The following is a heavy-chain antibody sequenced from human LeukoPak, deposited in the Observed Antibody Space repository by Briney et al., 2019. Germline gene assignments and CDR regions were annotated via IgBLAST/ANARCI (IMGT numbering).Heavy chain of an antibody. V-gene: IGHV2-5*02. Sequence: SGPTLLNPTQTLTLTCTFSGFALPTNGGVGWIRQPPGKALEWLAVIFWDDDKRYSSSLKTRLTITKDTSKNHMVLTMTDMDPVDTATYYCAHGFPYYFDYWGQGTLVTVSS. CDR2: IFWDDDK. CDR1: GFALPTNGG. CDR3: AHGFPYYFDY. J-gene: IGHJ4*02. D-gene: IGHD3-10*01.